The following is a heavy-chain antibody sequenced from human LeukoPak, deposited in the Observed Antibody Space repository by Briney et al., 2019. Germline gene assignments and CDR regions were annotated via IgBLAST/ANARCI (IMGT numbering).Heavy chain of an antibody. CDR1: GFTFTSSA. J-gene: IGHJ3*02. Sequence: SVKLSCKPSGFTFTSSAMQWVRHARGQRLEWIGWIVVGSGNTNYAQKLQERVTITRDMSTSTAYMELSSRRTEDTAVYYCAAEGATHAFDIWGQGTMVTVSS. V-gene: IGHV1-58*02. D-gene: IGHD1-26*01. CDR3: AAEGATHAFDI. CDR2: IVVGSGNT.